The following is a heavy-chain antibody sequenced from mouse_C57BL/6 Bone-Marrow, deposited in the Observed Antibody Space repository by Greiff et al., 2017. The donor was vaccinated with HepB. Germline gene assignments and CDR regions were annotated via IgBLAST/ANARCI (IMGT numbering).Heavy chain of an antibody. D-gene: IGHD1-1*01. CDR1: GYAFSSSW. CDR2: IYPGDGDT. CDR3: ARIYYGSSDFDY. V-gene: IGHV1-82*01. J-gene: IGHJ2*01. Sequence: QVQLQQSGPELVEPGASVKISCKASGYAFSSSWMNWVKQRPGKGLEWIGRIYPGDGDTNYNGKFKGKATLTADKSSSTAYMQLSSLTSEDSAVYFCARIYYGSSDFDYWGQGTTLTVSS.